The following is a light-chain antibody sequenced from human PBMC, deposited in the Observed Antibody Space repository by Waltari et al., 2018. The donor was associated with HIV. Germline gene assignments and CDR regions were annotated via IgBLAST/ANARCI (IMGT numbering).Light chain of an antibody. Sequence: DIQMTQSPSSLSASVGDRVPIPCRASQAISNSLAWYQQKPGKIPQLLIYAASTLQFGVPSRFSTFGSGTNFTLAITSVQPEDVATYFCQNYNNAPRTFGQGTKVEIK. CDR3: QNYNNAPRT. CDR1: QAISNS. J-gene: IGKJ1*01. V-gene: IGKV1-27*01. CDR2: AAS.